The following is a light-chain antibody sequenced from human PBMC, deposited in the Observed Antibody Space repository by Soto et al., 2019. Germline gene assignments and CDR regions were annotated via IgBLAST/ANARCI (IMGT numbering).Light chain of an antibody. CDR2: GAS. V-gene: IGKV3-20*01. J-gene: IGKJ4*01. CDR3: QQYGSSPLT. CDR1: QSVSSSY. Sequence: EIVLTQSPGTLSVSPGERATLSCRSSQSVSSSYLAWYQQKPGQPPRLIIYGASSRATGIPDRFSGSGSGTEFTLTISRLEPEDFEVYYCQQYGSSPLTFGGGTKVDIK.